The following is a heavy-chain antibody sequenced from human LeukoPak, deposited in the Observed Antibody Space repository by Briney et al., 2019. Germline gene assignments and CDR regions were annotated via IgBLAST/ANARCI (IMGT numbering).Heavy chain of an antibody. CDR1: GFTFSSYG. Sequence: SGGSLRLSCAASGFTFSSYGMHWVRQAPGKGLEWVAVIWYDGSNKYYADSVKGRFTISRDNSKNTLYLQMNSLRAEDTAVYYCARDWRSSWIDYWGQGTLVTVSS. V-gene: IGHV3-33*01. D-gene: IGHD6-13*01. J-gene: IGHJ4*02. CDR3: ARDWRSSWIDY. CDR2: IWYDGSNK.